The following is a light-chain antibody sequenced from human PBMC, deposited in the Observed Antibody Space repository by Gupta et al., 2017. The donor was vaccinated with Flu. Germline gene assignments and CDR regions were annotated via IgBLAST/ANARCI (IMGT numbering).Light chain of an antibody. V-gene: IGKV2-30*01. CDR1: QTLVYRDGNTY. Sequence: DVVMTQSPLSLPVTLGQPASISCRSSQTLVYRDGNTYLNWFQQRPGQSPRRLIYNVSKRDSGVPDRFSGSGAGTDFRLKISRVEAEDVGVYYCMQGTHWPRTFGQGTKLEIK. CDR2: NVS. CDR3: MQGTHWPRT. J-gene: IGKJ2*01.